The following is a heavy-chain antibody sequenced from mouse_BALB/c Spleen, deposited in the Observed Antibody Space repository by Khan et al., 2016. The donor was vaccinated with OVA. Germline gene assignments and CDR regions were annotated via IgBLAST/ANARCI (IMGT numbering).Heavy chain of an antibody. CDR1: GYSITSGYA. Sequence: PLQASGPGLVKPSQSLSLTCTVTGYSITSGYAWNWIRQFPGNKLEWMGYISYSGGTSYNPSLKSRISITRETSKNQFFLQLNSVTTEDTATYYCERGNYYGYYFDYGGQGTTLTGAS. J-gene: IGHJ2*01. V-gene: IGHV3-2*02. D-gene: IGHD1-1*01. CDR3: ERGNYYGYYFDY. CDR2: ISYSGGT.